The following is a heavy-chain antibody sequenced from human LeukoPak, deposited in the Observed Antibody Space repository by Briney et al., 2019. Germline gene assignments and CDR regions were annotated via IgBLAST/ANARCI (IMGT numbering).Heavy chain of an antibody. Sequence: SETLSLTCTVSGGSISSSSYYWGWIRQPPGKGLEWIGSIYYSGSTYYNPSLKSRVTISVDTSKNQFSLKLSSVTAADTAVYYCARDHFSGSSWYRRLYYFDYWGQGTLVTVSS. CDR2: IYYSGST. V-gene: IGHV4-39*07. J-gene: IGHJ4*02. CDR3: ARDHFSGSSWYRRLYYFDY. D-gene: IGHD6-13*01. CDR1: GGSISSSSYY.